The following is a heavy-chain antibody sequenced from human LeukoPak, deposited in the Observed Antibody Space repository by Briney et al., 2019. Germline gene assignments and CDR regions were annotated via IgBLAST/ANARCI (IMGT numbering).Heavy chain of an antibody. J-gene: IGHJ5*02. CDR2: INPNSGGT. Sequence: GASVKVSCKASGYTFTSYYMHWVRQAPGQGLEWMGWINPNSGGTNYAQKFQGRVTMTRDTSISTAYMELSRLRSDDTAVYYCAREVAAAGKGDSAWFDPWGQGTLVTVSS. CDR3: AREVAAAGKGDSAWFDP. D-gene: IGHD6-13*01. V-gene: IGHV1-2*02. CDR1: GYTFTSYY.